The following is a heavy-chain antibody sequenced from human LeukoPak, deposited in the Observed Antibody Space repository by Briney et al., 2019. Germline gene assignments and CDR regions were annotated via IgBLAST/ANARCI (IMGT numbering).Heavy chain of an antibody. CDR3: ARDTSGTPYSSSPCFDY. Sequence: GGSLRLSCAASGFTFSSYSMNWVRQAPGKGLEWVSSISSSGKYIYYADSVKGRFTISRDNAKNSLYLQMNSLRAEDTAVYYCARDTSGTPYSSSPCFDYWGQGTLVTVSS. J-gene: IGHJ4*02. CDR1: GFTFSSYS. V-gene: IGHV3-21*01. D-gene: IGHD6-13*01. CDR2: ISSSGKYI.